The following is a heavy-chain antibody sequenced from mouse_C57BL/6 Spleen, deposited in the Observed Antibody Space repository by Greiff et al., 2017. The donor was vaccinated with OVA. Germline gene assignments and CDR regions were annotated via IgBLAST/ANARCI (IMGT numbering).Heavy chain of an antibody. Sequence: EVQLQESGGDLVKPGGSLKLSCAASGFTFSSYGMSWVRQTPDKRLEWVATISSGGSYTYYPDSVKGRFTISRDNAKNTLYLQMSSLKSEDTAMYYCARHLLAYWGQGTLVTVSA. CDR3: ARHLLAY. V-gene: IGHV5-6*01. CDR2: ISSGGSYT. J-gene: IGHJ3*01. CDR1: GFTFSSYG.